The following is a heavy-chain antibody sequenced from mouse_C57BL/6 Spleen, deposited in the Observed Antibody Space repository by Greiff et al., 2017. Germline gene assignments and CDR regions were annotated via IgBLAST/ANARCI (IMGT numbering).Heavy chain of an antibody. D-gene: IGHD2-5*01. J-gene: IGHJ4*01. Sequence: VKLVESGAELVKPGASVKISCKASGYAFSSYWMNWVKQRPGKGLEWIGQIYPGDGDTNYNGKFKGKATLTADKSSSTAYMQLSSLTSEDSAVYFCARNDYSNYPYAMDYWGQGTSGTVSS. V-gene: IGHV1-80*01. CDR2: IYPGDGDT. CDR1: GYAFSSYW. CDR3: ARNDYSNYPYAMDY.